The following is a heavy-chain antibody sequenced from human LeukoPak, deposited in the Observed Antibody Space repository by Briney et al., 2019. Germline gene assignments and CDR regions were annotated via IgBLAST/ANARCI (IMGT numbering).Heavy chain of an antibody. CDR1: GGSISSGDYY. CDR2: IYYSGST. CDR3: ARVVGYCGSTSCLNWFDP. D-gene: IGHD2-2*03. J-gene: IGHJ5*02. Sequence: SGTLSLTCTVSGGSISSGDYYWSWIRQPPGKGLEWIGYIYYSGSTYYNPSLKSRVTISVDTSKNQFSLKLSSVTAADTAVYYCARVVGYCGSTSCLNWFDPWGQGTLVTVSS. V-gene: IGHV4-30-4*02.